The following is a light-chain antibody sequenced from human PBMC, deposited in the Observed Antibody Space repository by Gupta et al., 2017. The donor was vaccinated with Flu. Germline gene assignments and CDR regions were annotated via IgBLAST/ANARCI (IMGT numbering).Light chain of an antibody. CDR2: AAS. V-gene: IGKV1-39*01. Sequence: PSSLSASVGDRVTITLRASQSVSNFLNWYQQKPGRAPKLLIYAASTLQGGVPSRFSGSGSGTDFTLTINSLQPDDFATYYCHQGYSTPQTFGRGTTVDIK. CDR1: QSVSNF. CDR3: HQGYSTPQT. J-gene: IGKJ1*01.